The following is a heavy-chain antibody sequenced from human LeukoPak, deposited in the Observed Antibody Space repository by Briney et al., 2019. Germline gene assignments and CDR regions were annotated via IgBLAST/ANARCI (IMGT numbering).Heavy chain of an antibody. J-gene: IGHJ4*02. D-gene: IGHD6-19*01. CDR1: GFTFSSYS. CDR3: ARDRFEGSSGWYEDY. Sequence: PGGSLRLSCAASGFTFSSYSMNWVRQAPGKGLEWVSSISSSSSYIYYADSVKGRFTISRDNAKNSLYLQMNSLRAEDTAVYYCARDRFEGSSGWYEDYWGQGTLVTVSS. V-gene: IGHV3-21*01. CDR2: ISSSSSYI.